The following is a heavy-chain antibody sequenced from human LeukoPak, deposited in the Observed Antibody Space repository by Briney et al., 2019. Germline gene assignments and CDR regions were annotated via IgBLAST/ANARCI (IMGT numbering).Heavy chain of an antibody. CDR1: GYTFTGYY. J-gene: IGHJ4*02. Sequence: ASVTVSCKASGYTFTGYYMHWVRQAPGQGLEWMGWINPNSGGTNYAQKFQGRVTMTRDTSISTAYMELSRLRSDDTAVYYCARGVSITMVRGVPPPLNYWGQGTLVTVSS. CDR3: ARGVSITMVRGVPPPLNY. CDR2: INPNSGGT. D-gene: IGHD3-10*01. V-gene: IGHV1-2*02.